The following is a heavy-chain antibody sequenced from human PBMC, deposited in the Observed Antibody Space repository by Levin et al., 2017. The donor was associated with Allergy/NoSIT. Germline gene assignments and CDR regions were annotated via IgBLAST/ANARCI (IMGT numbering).Heavy chain of an antibody. CDR3: TRGHTFYDSSGYRRQNFDY. D-gene: IGHD3-22*01. CDR2: IRSKDYGGTT. CDR1: GFTFGDYA. V-gene: IGHV3-49*03. J-gene: IGHJ4*02. Sequence: GESLKISCRTSGFTFGDYAMTWFRQAPGKGLEWVSLIRSKDYGGTTEYAASVKGRFTISRDDSKSIAYLQMNSLKTEDTAVYYCTRGHTFYDSSGYRRQNFDYWGQGTLVTVSS.